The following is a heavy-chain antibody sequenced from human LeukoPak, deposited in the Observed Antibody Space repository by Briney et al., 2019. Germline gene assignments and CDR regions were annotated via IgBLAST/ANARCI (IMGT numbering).Heavy chain of an antibody. D-gene: IGHD3-3*01. J-gene: IGHJ4*02. Sequence: GGSLRLSCAASGFTFSSYAMSWVRQAPGKGLEWVSAISGSGGSTYYADSMKGRFTISRDNSKNTLYLQMNSLRAEDTAVYYCAKDLGFLEWLVPDYWGQGTLVTVSS. CDR2: ISGSGGST. CDR3: AKDLGFLEWLVPDY. CDR1: GFTFSSYA. V-gene: IGHV3-23*01.